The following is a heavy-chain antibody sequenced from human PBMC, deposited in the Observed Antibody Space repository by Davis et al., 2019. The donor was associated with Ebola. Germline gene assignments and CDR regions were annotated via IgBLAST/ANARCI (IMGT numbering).Heavy chain of an antibody. CDR3: ARIPYSSGGRAFDI. J-gene: IGHJ3*02. CDR2: IAWDDDK. CDR1: GFSLSTTGMC. V-gene: IGHV2-70*01. Sequence: SGPTLANPTPTLTLTCTFSGFSLSTTGMCVSWIRQPPGKALEWLALIAWDDDKNYSTSLQTRLTISKDTSKNQLVLTMTNMDPVDTATYYCARIPYSSGGRAFDIWGQGAMVTVSS. D-gene: IGHD6-19*01.